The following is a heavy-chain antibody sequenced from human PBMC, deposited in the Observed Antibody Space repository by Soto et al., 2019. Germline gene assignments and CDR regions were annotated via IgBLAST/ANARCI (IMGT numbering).Heavy chain of an antibody. CDR3: AKDRGGGAVVPDY. D-gene: IGHD2-21*01. CDR1: GFSFTTYG. Sequence: QVQLVESGGGVVQPGRSLRLSCAASGFSFTTYGMHWVRQAPGEGLEWVAVIWYDGSNKYYADSVKGRFTISRDTSKKTLYLQMNTLRAEDTAVYYWAKDRGGGAVVPDYWGQGTLVTVSS. V-gene: IGHV3-33*06. J-gene: IGHJ4*02. CDR2: IWYDGSNK.